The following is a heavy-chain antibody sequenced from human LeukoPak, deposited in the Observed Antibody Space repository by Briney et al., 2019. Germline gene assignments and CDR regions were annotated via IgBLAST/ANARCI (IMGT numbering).Heavy chain of an antibody. CDR3: ARDGRIVGATIGHFDY. D-gene: IGHD1-26*01. Sequence: PGGSLRLSCAASGFTFSSYGMHWVRQAPAKGLEWVAVIWYDGSNKYYADSVKGRFTISRDNSKNTLYLQMNSLRAEDTAVYYCARDGRIVGATIGHFDYWGQGTLVTVSS. V-gene: IGHV3-33*08. CDR1: GFTFSSYG. J-gene: IGHJ4*02. CDR2: IWYDGSNK.